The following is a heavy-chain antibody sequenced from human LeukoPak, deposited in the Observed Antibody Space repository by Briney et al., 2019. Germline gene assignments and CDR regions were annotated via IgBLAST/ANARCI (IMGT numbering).Heavy chain of an antibody. Sequence: GGSLRLSCAASGFSFRRYDMNWVRQAPGKGLECVSGFSGNGGCTYYADSVKGRFTISRDNAKNTLCLQIHSVNAGDKAVYYCAKFSGTYSSSSITYFDYWGQGTLVTVSS. CDR3: AKFSGTYSSSSITYFDY. J-gene: IGHJ4*02. V-gene: IGHV3-23*01. CDR2: FSGNGGCT. CDR1: GFSFRRYD. D-gene: IGHD6-6*01.